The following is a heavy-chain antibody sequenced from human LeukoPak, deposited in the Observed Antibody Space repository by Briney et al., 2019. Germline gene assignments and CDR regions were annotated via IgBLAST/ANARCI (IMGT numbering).Heavy chain of an antibody. D-gene: IGHD4/OR15-4a*01. CDR1: DFTFSSYA. CDR2: ITGAGGST. Sequence: GGSLRLSCAASDFTFSSYAMSWVRQAPGKGLEWVSAITGAGGSTYYADSVKGRFTISRDNSKNTLYLQMNSLRAEDTAVYLCAKGDHGGNIYWYFDLWGRGTLVTVAS. V-gene: IGHV3-23*01. CDR3: AKGDHGGNIYWYFDL. J-gene: IGHJ2*01.